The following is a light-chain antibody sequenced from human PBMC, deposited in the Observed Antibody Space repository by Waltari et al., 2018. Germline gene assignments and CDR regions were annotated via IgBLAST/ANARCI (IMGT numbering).Light chain of an antibody. J-gene: IGKJ4*01. Sequence: DIQMTQSPSSLSASVGDRVTITCRASQTISTYLNWYQQKPGKAPKLLIYAASSLQVGVPSRFSCSGSGTDFKLTISSLQPEDFATYYCQQSYISPRTFGGGTKVEI. CDR1: QTISTY. CDR2: AAS. V-gene: IGKV1-39*01. CDR3: QQSYISPRT.